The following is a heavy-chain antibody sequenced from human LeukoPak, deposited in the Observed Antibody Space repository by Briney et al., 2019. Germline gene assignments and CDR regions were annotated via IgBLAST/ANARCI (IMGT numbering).Heavy chain of an antibody. V-gene: IGHV3-33*01. D-gene: IGHD5-18*01. Sequence: PAQSLRLSCAASGFNFGIYGMHWVRQAPGKGLEWVALIWFDGSNKYYADSVKGRFTISRDNSKNTLYLQMSGLRVEDTAIYYCARDFVDTAVFYYFDFWGQGTLVTVSS. J-gene: IGHJ4*02. CDR2: IWFDGSNK. CDR1: GFNFGIYG. CDR3: ARDFVDTAVFYYFDF.